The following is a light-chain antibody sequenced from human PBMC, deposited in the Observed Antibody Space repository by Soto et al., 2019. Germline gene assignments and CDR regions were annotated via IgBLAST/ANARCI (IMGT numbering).Light chain of an antibody. J-gene: IGKJ4*01. CDR1: QDIRNH. Sequence: DIQMTQSPSSLSASAGDRVIITCQASQDIRNHLNWYQQKPGKAPKLLIYDVSNLATGVPPKFSEGGYGTDFTLTISSLQPEDIATYYCQHYDDLVTFGGGTKVEIK. CDR3: QHYDDLVT. V-gene: IGKV1-33*01. CDR2: DVS.